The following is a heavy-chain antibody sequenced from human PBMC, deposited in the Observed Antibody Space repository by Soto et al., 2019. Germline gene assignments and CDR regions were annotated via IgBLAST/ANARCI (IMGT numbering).Heavy chain of an antibody. CDR2: MSPNSANT. V-gene: IGHV1-8*01. CDR3: ARGPPNWGFDS. CDR1: GYTFTSYD. Sequence: QVQLVQSGAEVKKPGASVKVSCKASGYTFTSYDINWVRQATGQGFEWMGWMSPNSANTDYAQKFQGRVTMTRSTATKTGKRGLSRLRTEDTAVYYIARGPPNWGFDSWGQGTLVTVSS. J-gene: IGHJ5*01. D-gene: IGHD7-27*01.